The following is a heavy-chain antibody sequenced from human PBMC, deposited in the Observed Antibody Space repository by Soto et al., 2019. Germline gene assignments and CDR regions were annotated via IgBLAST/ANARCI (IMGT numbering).Heavy chain of an antibody. V-gene: IGHV4-31*03. CDR1: GGSISSGGYY. CDR3: ARGSKDWFDP. Sequence: ASETLSLTCTVSGGSISSGGYYWSWIRQHPGKGLEWIGYIYYSGSTYYNPSLKSRVTISVDTSKNQFSLKLSSVTAADTAVYYCARGSKDWFDPWGQGTLVTVSS. J-gene: IGHJ5*02. CDR2: IYYSGST.